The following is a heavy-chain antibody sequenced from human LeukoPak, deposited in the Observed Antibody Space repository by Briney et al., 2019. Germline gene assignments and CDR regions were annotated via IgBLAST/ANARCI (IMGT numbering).Heavy chain of an antibody. CDR1: GFTFSSYG. D-gene: IGHD3-3*01. V-gene: IGHV3-30*02. CDR3: AKDLVFGVVIMATVTFDY. J-gene: IGHJ4*02. Sequence: GGSLTLSCAASGFTFSSYGMHWVRQAPGKGLEWVAFIRYDGSNKYYADSVKGRFTISRDNSKNTLYLQMNSLRAEDMAVYYCAKDLVFGVVIMATVTFDYWGQGTLVTVSS. CDR2: IRYDGSNK.